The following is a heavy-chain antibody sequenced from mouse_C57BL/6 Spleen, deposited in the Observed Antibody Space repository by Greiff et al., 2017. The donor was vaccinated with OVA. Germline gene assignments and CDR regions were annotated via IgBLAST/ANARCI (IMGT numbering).Heavy chain of an antibody. V-gene: IGHV14-4*01. D-gene: IGHD1-1*01. Sequence: EVKLVESGAELVRPGASVKLSCTASGFNIKDDYMHWVKQRPEQGLEWIGWIDPENGDTEYASKFQGKATITADTSSNTAYLQLSSLTSEDTAVYYCTTLYYYGSSYGGYWGQGTTLTVSS. CDR2: IDPENGDT. CDR1: GFNIKDDY. J-gene: IGHJ2*01. CDR3: TTLYYYGSSYGGY.